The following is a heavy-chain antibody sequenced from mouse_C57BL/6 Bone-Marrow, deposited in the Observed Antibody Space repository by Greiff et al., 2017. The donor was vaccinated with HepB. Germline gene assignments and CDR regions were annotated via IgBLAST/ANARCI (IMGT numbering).Heavy chain of an antibody. CDR3: AYYGGGYFDV. D-gene: IGHD1-1*01. Sequence: QVQLQQSGPELVKPGASVKISCTASGYAFSSSWMNWVKQRPGKGLEWIGRIYPGDGDTNYNGKFKGKATLTADKSSSTAYMQLSSLTSEDSAVYFCAYYGGGYFDVWGTGTTVTVSS. CDR1: GYAFSSSW. CDR2: IYPGDGDT. V-gene: IGHV1-82*01. J-gene: IGHJ1*03.